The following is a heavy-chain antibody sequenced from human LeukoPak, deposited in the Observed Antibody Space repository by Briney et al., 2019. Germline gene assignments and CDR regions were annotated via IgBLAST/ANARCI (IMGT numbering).Heavy chain of an antibody. CDR2: IWYDGSEK. D-gene: IGHD1-26*01. J-gene: IGHJ4*02. CDR3: ARDPGVGDPSAIDY. V-gene: IGHV3-33*01. CDR1: GFTFRNYG. Sequence: GGSLRLSCAASGFTFRNYGMRWVRQAPGKGLEWVAVIWYDGSEKYYVDSVKGRFTISRDNAKNSLYLQMNSLRAEDTAVYYCARDPGVGDPSAIDYWGQGTLVTVSS.